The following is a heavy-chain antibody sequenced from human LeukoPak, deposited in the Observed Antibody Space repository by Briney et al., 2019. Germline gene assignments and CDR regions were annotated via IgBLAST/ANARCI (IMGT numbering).Heavy chain of an antibody. Sequence: SGGSLRLSCAASGFTFSSYSMNWVRRAPGKGLEWVPSISSSSSYIYYADSVKGRFTISRDNAKNSLYLQMNSLRAEDTAVYYCAREVDYLEGFDPWGQGTLVTVSS. CDR3: AREVDYLEGFDP. CDR2: ISSSSSYI. J-gene: IGHJ5*02. D-gene: IGHD5-12*01. CDR1: GFTFSSYS. V-gene: IGHV3-21*01.